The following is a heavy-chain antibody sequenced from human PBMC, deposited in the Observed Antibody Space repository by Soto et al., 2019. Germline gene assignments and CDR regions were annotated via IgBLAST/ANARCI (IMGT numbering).Heavy chain of an antibody. J-gene: IGHJ4*02. CDR3: AHKADFILGSYRYAEYYFDY. D-gene: IGHD3-16*02. CDR2: IYWDDDK. V-gene: IGHV2-5*02. Sequence: SGPTLVNPTQTLTLTCTFSGFSLSTSGVGVGWIRQPPGKALEWLALIYWDDDKRYSPSLKSRLTITKDTSKNQVVLTMTNMNPVDTATYFFAHKADFILGSYRYAEYYFDYWGQGTLVTVSS. CDR1: GFSLSTSGVG.